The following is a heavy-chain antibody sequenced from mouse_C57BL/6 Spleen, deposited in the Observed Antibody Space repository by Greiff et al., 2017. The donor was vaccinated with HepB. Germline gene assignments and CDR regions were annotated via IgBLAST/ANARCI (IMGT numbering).Heavy chain of an antibody. Sequence: EVHLVESGGGLVKPGGSLKLSCAASGFTFSDYGMHWVRQAPEKGLEWVAYISSGSSTIYYADTVKGRFTISRDNAKNTLFLQMTSLRSEDTAMYYCAGGDGNRGGNAMDYWGQGTSVTVSS. CDR3: AGGDGNRGGNAMDY. D-gene: IGHD2-1*01. CDR2: ISSGSSTI. CDR1: GFTFSDYG. V-gene: IGHV5-17*01. J-gene: IGHJ4*01.